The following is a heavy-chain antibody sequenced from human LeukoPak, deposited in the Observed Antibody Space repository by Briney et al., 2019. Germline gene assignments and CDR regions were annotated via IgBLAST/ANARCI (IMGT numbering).Heavy chain of an antibody. CDR1: GFTFSSYS. Sequence: GGSLRLSCAASGFTFSSYSMNWVRQAPGKGLEWVSSISSGSDYIYYADSVKGRFTISRDNSKNTLYLQMNSLRAEDTAVYYCASSSGSYTPDFDYWGQGTLVTVSS. V-gene: IGHV3-21*01. CDR3: ASSSGSYTPDFDY. J-gene: IGHJ4*02. D-gene: IGHD1-26*01. CDR2: ISSGSDYI.